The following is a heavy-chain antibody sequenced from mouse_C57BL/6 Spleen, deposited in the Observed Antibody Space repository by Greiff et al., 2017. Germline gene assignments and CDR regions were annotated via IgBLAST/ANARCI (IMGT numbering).Heavy chain of an antibody. V-gene: IGHV5-6*01. CDR2: ISSGGSYT. CDR3: ARPYDYDDAMDY. D-gene: IGHD2-4*01. J-gene: IGHJ4*01. CDR1: GFTFSSYG. Sequence: EVMLVESGGDLVKPGGSLKLSCAASGFTFSSYGMSWVRQTPDKRLEWVATISSGGSYTYYPDSVKGRFTISRDNAKNTLYLQMSSLKSEDTAMYYCARPYDYDDAMDYWGQGTSVTVSS.